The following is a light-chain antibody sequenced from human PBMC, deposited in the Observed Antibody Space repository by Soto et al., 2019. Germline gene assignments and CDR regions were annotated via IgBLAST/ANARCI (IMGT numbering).Light chain of an antibody. Sequence: EIVMTQSPATLSVSPGERATLSCRASQSVSSNLAWYQQKPGQGPRLLFYGASTRATGIPARFIGSGSGTDFTLTIISLQSEDFAVYYCQQSNSWPYTFGQGTKLAIK. CDR1: QSVSSN. J-gene: IGKJ2*01. CDR3: QQSNSWPYT. CDR2: GAS. V-gene: IGKV3-15*01.